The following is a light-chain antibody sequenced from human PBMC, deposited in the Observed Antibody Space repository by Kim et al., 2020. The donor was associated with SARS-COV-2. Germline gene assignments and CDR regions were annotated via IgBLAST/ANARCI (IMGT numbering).Light chain of an antibody. CDR3: QQCGTPLYT. Sequence: EIVLTQSPDTLSLSPGERATLSCRASQIIRNNNCLAWHQQRPGQAPRLLIYHASNRATGIPDRFSGSGSGTDFTLTISRLEPEDFAVYYCQQCGTPLYTFGQGTKLEI. J-gene: IGKJ2*01. CDR2: HAS. CDR1: QIIRNNNC. V-gene: IGKV3-20*01.